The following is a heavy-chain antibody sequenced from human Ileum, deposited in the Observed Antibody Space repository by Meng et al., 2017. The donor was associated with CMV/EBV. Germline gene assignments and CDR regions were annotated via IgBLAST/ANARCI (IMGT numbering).Heavy chain of an antibody. CDR1: GDPISSGSHS. V-gene: IGHV4-39*07. Sequence: QMQLQESGPGLVKPAEPLSLTCTASGDPISSGSHSWAWFRQPPGKRLEWIGSMYFSGIADYNPSLKSRVIISLHATQKQFSLRLTSVTAADSAVYFCARDLTNKWFYYWGQGTLVTSPQ. D-gene: IGHD1-26*01. CDR3: ARDLTNKWFYY. CDR2: MYFSGIA. J-gene: IGHJ4*02.